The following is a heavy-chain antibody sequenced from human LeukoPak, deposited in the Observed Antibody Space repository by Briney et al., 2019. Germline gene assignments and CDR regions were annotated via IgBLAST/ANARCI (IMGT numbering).Heavy chain of an antibody. Sequence: PGGSLRLSCSAFGFTFSSYAMHWVRQTPGKGLEFVSSININGDNTYYADSVKGRFTISRDNSKNTLYLQMDSLRAEDTAVYYCVKVRVGSGYETPDYWGQGTLVTVSS. J-gene: IGHJ4*02. CDR3: VKVRVGSGYETPDY. CDR2: ININGDNT. V-gene: IGHV3-64D*06. D-gene: IGHD5-12*01. CDR1: GFTFSSYA.